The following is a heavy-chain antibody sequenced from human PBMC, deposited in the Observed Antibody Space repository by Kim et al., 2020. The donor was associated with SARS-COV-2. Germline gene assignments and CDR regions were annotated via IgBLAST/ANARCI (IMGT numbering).Heavy chain of an antibody. D-gene: IGHD6-6*01. CDR2: IYYSGST. V-gene: IGHV4-39*01. Sequence: SETLSLTCTVSGGSISSSSYYWGWIRQPPGKGLEWIGNIYYSGSTYYNPSLKSRVTISVDTSKNDFSLKLTSVTAAETAVYYCARQGTSSFDFDYWGQGTLVTVSS. CDR1: GGSISSSSYY. J-gene: IGHJ4*02. CDR3: ARQGTSSFDFDY.